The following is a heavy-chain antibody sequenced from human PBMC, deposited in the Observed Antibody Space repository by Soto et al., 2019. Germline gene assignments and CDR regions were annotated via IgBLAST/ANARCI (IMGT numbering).Heavy chain of an antibody. D-gene: IGHD1-26*01. CDR2: THHSGNT. Sequence: LEILSLTCNVSGGSIIAILCWPLVRQPPGKGLEWIAETHHSGNTNYNPSLKSRAIISLDTSKNQFSLNLISVTAADTAVYYCARDEEDDWVGAKFPALDIWGQGTVVT. V-gene: IGHV4-4*02. CDR3: ARDEEDDWVGAKFPALDI. J-gene: IGHJ3*02. CDR1: GGSIIAILC.